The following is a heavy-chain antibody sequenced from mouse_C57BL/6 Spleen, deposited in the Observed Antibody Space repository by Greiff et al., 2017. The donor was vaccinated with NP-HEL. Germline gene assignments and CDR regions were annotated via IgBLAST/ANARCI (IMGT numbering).Heavy chain of an antibody. D-gene: IGHD1-1*01. CDR2: ISYDGSN. V-gene: IGHV3-6*01. J-gene: IGHJ3*01. CDR1: GYSITSGYY. CDR3: ARDMTVDAY. Sequence: EVKLVESGPGLVKPSQSLSLTCSVTGYSITSGYYWNWIRQFPGNKLEWMGYISYDGSNNYNPSLKNRISITRDTSKNQFFLKLNSVTTEDTATYYCARDMTVDAYWGQGTLVTVSA.